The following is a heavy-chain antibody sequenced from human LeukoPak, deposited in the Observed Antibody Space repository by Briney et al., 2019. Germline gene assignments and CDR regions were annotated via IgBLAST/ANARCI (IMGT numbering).Heavy chain of an antibody. J-gene: IGHJ4*02. Sequence: ASVRVSCKASGYSFTGYSMHWVRQAPGQGLEWMGWINPDNGGTNYAQKFQGRVTMTRDTSISTAYMELNRLRSDDTAVYYCARDRNSGSYDFDYWGQGTLVTVSS. CDR1: GYSFTGYS. V-gene: IGHV1-2*02. CDR3: ARDRNSGSYDFDY. D-gene: IGHD1-26*01. CDR2: INPDNGGT.